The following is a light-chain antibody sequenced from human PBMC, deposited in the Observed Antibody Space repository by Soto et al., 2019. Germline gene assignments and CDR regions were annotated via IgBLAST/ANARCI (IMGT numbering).Light chain of an antibody. Sequence: AIRMTQSPSSLSASTGDRVTITCRASQDISSYLAWYQQKPGKAPKVLIYAASTLQSGVPSRFSGSGSGTDFTLTISCLQSEDFATYYCQQYYSYPITFGQGTRLEVK. J-gene: IGKJ5*01. CDR3: QQYYSYPIT. CDR1: QDISSY. CDR2: AAS. V-gene: IGKV1-8*01.